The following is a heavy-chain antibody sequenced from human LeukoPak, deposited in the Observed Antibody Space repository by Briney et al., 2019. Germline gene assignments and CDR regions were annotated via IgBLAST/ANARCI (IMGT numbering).Heavy chain of an antibody. J-gene: IGHJ4*02. CDR3: ARREVGATLGD. V-gene: IGHV3-21*01. CDR1: GFTFSSYS. Sequence: GGSLRLSCAASGFTFSSYSMNWVRQAPGKGLEWVSFISSSSSYIYYADSVKGRFTISRDNAKNSLYLQMNSLRAEDTAVYYCARREVGATLGDWGQGTLVTVSS. CDR2: ISSSSSYI. D-gene: IGHD1-26*01.